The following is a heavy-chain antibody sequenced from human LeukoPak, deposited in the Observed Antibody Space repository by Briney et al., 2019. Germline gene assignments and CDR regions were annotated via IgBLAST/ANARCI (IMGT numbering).Heavy chain of an antibody. CDR2: ISSSGSTI. Sequence: GGSLRLSCAASGFTFSDYYMSWIRQAPGKGLEWVSYISSSGSTIYYADPVKGRFTISRDNAKNSLYLQMNSLRAEDTAVYYCARDQAALNWFDPWGQGTLVTVSS. CDR1: GFTFSDYY. D-gene: IGHD6-6*01. CDR3: ARDQAALNWFDP. V-gene: IGHV3-11*01. J-gene: IGHJ5*02.